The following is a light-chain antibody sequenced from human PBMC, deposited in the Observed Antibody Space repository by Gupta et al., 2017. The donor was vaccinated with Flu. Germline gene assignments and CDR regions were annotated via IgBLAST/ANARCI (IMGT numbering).Light chain of an antibody. J-gene: IGKJ1*01. Sequence: AIQMTQSPSSLSASVGDRVTITCRASQGIRNDLGWYQQKPGKAPKLLIYAASSLQSGVPARFSGSGSGTDFTLTISSLQPEDVATYYCQQDYNAPLAFGQGTKVEIK. CDR3: QQDYNAPLA. CDR2: AAS. CDR1: QGIRND. V-gene: IGKV1-6*01.